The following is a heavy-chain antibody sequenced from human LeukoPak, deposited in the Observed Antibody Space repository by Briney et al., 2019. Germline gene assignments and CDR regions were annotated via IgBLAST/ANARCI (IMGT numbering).Heavy chain of an antibody. J-gene: IGHJ4*02. CDR1: GGSISSYY. D-gene: IGHD1-26*01. Sequence: SETLSLTCTVSGGSISSYYWSWIRQPPGKGLEWIGYIYYSGSTNYNPSLKSRATISVDTSKNQFSLKLSSVTAADTAVYYCARDSPSGSYDYWGQGTLVTVSS. CDR2: IYYSGST. CDR3: ARDSPSGSYDY. V-gene: IGHV4-59*01.